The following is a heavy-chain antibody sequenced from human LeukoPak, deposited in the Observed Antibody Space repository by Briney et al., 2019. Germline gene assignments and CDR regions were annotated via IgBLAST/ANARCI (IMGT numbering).Heavy chain of an antibody. J-gene: IGHJ4*02. D-gene: IGHD1-26*01. Sequence: GGSLRLSCAASGFTFSSYTMSWVRQAPGKGLEWVSTITTSDGNTYYADSVKGRFTISRDNSKNTLYVQMNSLRDEDTAVYYCAKDQRWELPHYLDSWGQGTLVTVSS. V-gene: IGHV3-23*01. CDR3: AKDQRWELPHYLDS. CDR1: GFTFSSYT. CDR2: ITTSDGNT.